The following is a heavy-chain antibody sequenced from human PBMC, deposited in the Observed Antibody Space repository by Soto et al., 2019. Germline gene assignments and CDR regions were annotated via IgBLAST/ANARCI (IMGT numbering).Heavy chain of an antibody. D-gene: IGHD3-10*01. J-gene: IGHJ6*03. CDR2: RWYDGSNK. V-gene: IGHV3-33*01. CDR3: AMEFHYYYMDV. Sequence: QVQLVESGGGVVQPGRSLRLSCAASGFTFSSYGMHWVRQAPGKGLEGVAVRWYDGSNKYYADSVKGRCTISRDNPKNTLYLQMNSLRAEDTAVYYCAMEFHYYYMDVWGKGTTVTVSS. CDR1: GFTFSSYG.